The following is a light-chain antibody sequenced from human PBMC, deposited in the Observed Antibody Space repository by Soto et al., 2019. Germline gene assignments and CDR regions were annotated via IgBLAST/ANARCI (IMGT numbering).Light chain of an antibody. CDR1: QSVPSNF. CDR3: LQYGSSPT. J-gene: IGKJ3*01. V-gene: IGKV3-20*01. Sequence: EIVLTQSPGTLSLSPGERATLSCRASQSVPSNFLAWYQQKPGQAPRLLIYGASSRATGIPDRFSGSGSGTDFTLTISRLEPEDFAVYYCLQYGSSPTFGPGTKVDTK. CDR2: GAS.